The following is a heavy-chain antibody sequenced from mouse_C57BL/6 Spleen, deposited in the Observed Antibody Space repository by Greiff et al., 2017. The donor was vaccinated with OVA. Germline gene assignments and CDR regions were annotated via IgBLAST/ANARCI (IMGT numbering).Heavy chain of an antibody. J-gene: IGHJ1*03. D-gene: IGHD1-1*01. CDR2: IYPGDGDT. CDR3: ARRGSSYGWYFDV. Sequence: VQLQQSGPELVKPGASVKISCKASGYAFSSSWMNWVKQRPGKGLEWIGRIYPGDGDTNYNGKFKGKATLTADKSSSTAYMQLSSLTSEDSAVYFCARRGSSYGWYFDVWGTGTTVTVSS. V-gene: IGHV1-82*01. CDR1: GYAFSSSW.